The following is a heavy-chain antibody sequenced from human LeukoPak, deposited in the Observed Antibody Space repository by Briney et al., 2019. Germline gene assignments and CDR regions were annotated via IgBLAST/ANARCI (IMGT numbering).Heavy chain of an antibody. CDR2: IKQDGSEK. V-gene: IGHV3-7*01. J-gene: IGHJ4*02. D-gene: IGHD3-9*01. CDR1: GFTFGSYW. Sequence: GSLRLSCAASGFTFGSYWMSWVRQAPGKGREWVANIKQDGSEKYYVDSVKGRFTISRDNSKNSLYLQMNSMRAEDTAVYYCAREFSLLRYFDWLSRRGSFFDYWGQGTLVTVSS. CDR3: AREFSLLRYFDWLSRRGSFFDY.